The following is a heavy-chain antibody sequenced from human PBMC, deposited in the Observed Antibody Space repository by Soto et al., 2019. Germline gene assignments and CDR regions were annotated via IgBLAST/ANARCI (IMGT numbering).Heavy chain of an antibody. D-gene: IGHD1-1*01. V-gene: IGHV1-8*01. CDR2: MNPNSGNT. J-gene: IGHJ5*02. CDR1: ESTFMNYD. Sequence: EASVKVSFKASESTFMNYDISWLRQATGQGLEWMGWMNPNSGNTGYALKFQGRVSMTRNTSIYTVYLELSSLASDDTAVYYCVRMASSGTLNWFDPWGQGTLVTVSS. CDR3: VRMASSGTLNWFDP.